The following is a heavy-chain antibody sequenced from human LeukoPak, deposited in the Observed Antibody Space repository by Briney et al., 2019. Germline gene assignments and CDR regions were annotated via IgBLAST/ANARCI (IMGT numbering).Heavy chain of an antibody. V-gene: IGHV1-69*05. CDR1: GGTFSSYA. J-gene: IGHJ6*03. D-gene: IGHD3-10*01. CDR3: ARDGGLWFGELAYHYMDV. CDR2: IIPIFGTA. Sequence: AASVKVSCKASGGTFSSYAISWVRQAPGQGLEWMGGIIPIFGTANYAQKFQGRVTITTDESTSTAYMELSSLRSEDTAVYYCARDGGLWFGELAYHYMDVWGKGTTVTVSS.